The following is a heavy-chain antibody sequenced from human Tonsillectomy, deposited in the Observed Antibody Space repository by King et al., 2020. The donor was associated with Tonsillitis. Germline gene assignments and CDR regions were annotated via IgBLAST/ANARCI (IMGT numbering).Heavy chain of an antibody. Sequence: QLQESGPGLVKPSGTLSLTCAVSGGSISSSNWWSWVRQPPGKGLEWIGEIFHSGRTNYNPSLKSRGTISVDKSKNHFSLKLTSVIAADTAVYYCASTRRYYFDYWGQGTLVTVSS. CDR1: GGSISSSNW. V-gene: IGHV4-4*02. CDR2: IFHSGRT. CDR3: ASTRRYYFDY. D-gene: IGHD3-3*01. J-gene: IGHJ4*02.